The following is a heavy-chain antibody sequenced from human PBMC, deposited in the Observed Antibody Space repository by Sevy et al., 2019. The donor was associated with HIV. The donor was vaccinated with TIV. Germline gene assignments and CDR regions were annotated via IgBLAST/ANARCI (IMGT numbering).Heavy chain of an antibody. CDR2: LRYDGTNQ. CDR1: GFPFSAFG. CDR3: AKDQGSAWNPDVFEN. D-gene: IGHD6-19*01. J-gene: IGHJ4*02. Sequence: GGSLRLSCAASGFPFSAFGMHWVRQAPGKGLQWVAFLRYDGTNQLYADSVKGRFTISRDNAKSTLFLQMNSLRPDDTAIYYCAKDQGSAWNPDVFENWGQGTLVTVS. V-gene: IGHV3-30*02.